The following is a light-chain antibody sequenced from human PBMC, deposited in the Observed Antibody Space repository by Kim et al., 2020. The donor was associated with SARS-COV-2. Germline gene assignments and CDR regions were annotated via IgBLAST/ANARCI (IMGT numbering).Light chain of an antibody. Sequence: DIQLTQSPSFLSASVGDSVTIPCRASQDISTYLAWYQQRSGKAPKLLIYAASTLQTGVPSTFSGSGSGTEFTLTISSLQPEDFATYYCQQLKTYPRVTFGGGTKVDIK. CDR1: QDISTY. J-gene: IGKJ4*01. V-gene: IGKV1-9*01. CDR2: AAS. CDR3: QQLKTYPRVT.